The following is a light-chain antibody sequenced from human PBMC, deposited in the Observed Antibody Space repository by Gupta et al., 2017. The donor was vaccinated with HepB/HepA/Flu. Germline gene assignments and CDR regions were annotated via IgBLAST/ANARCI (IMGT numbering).Light chain of an antibody. CDR3: QQYGSSLTT. CDR2: DAS. CDR1: QSVSSRR. V-gene: IGKV3-20*01. J-gene: IGKJ1*01. Sequence: EIVLTQSPGTLSMSPGETATLSCRASQSVSSRRLAWYQQKSGQAPRLLIYDASSRITDTPHRFSGSGCGTDFTITIRRLEPEDFAVYCCQQYGSSLTTFGQGTKVEI.